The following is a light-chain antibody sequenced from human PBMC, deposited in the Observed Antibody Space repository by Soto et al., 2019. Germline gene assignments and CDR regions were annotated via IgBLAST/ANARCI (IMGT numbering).Light chain of an antibody. CDR3: QEYDTWPPYT. J-gene: IGKJ2*01. CDR2: GAS. Sequence: EKGMTKSPATLSVTPRERATLSCRASQSIRNNLIWYQQKSGQAPRLLIYGASTRATGIPARFSGSGSGTEFTLTISSLQSEDFAVYYCQEYDTWPPYTFGQGTKADIK. V-gene: IGKV3-15*01. CDR1: QSIRNN.